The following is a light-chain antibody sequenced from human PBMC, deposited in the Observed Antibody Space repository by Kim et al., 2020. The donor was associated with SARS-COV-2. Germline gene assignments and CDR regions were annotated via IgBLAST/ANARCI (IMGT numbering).Light chain of an antibody. CDR3: QQYTNSPT. J-gene: IGKJ1*01. Sequence: LSQGGRATLSCRASQSVSSNYLAWYQQKPGQAPRLLSYGASSRATGIPDRFSGSGSGTDFTLTISRLEPEDFAVYYCQQYTNSPTFGQGTKVDIK. CDR1: QSVSSNY. V-gene: IGKV3-20*01. CDR2: GAS.